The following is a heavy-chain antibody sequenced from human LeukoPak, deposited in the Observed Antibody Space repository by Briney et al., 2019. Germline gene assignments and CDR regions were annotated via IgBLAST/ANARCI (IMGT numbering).Heavy chain of an antibody. V-gene: IGHV3-23*01. CDR1: GFTVSSNY. CDR2: ISGSGGST. D-gene: IGHD2-15*01. CDR3: AKGLRYCSGGSCPTPYYYYYGMDV. J-gene: IGHJ6*02. Sequence: SGGSLRLSCAASGFTVSSNYMSWVRQAPGKGLEWVSAISGSGGSTYYADSVKGRFTISRDNSKNTLYLQMNSLRAEDTAVYYCAKGLRYCSGGSCPTPYYYYYGMDVWGQGTTVTVSS.